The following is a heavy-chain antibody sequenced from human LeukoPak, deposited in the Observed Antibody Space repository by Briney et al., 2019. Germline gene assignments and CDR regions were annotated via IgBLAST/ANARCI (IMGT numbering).Heavy chain of an antibody. CDR1: GGSFSGYY. CDR3: ARGGIVLMVYAPPHRRSYFDY. CDR2: INHSGST. Sequence: SETLSLTCAVYGGSFSGYYWSWIRQPPGKGLEWIGEINHSGSTNYNPSLKSRVTISVDTSKNQFSLKLSSVTAADTAVYYCARGGIVLMVYAPPHRRSYFDYWGQGTLVTVSS. V-gene: IGHV4-34*01. J-gene: IGHJ4*02. D-gene: IGHD2-8*01.